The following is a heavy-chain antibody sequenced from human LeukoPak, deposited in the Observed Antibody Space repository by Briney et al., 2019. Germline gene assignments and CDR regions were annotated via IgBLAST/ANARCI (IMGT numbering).Heavy chain of an antibody. CDR2: ITGSGDTT. CDR1: GFIFRNYA. J-gene: IGHJ4*02. CDR3: AKWGDYDILTGYYVSDF. D-gene: IGHD3-9*01. Sequence: GGSLRLSCAASGFIFRNYAMSWVRQAPGKGLEWGSAITGSGDTTYYADSVKGRFTISRDNSKNTLYVEMNTLRAEDTAVYYCAKWGDYDILTGYYVSDFWGQGTLVTVSS. V-gene: IGHV3-23*01.